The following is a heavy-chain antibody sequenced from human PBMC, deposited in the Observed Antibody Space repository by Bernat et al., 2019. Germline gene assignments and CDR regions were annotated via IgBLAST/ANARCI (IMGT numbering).Heavy chain of an antibody. J-gene: IGHJ4*02. D-gene: IGHD4-17*01. CDR2: IKSKTDGGTT. CDR3: TTYGDYALDY. CDR1: GFTFSSYG. V-gene: IGHV3-15*07. Sequence: EVQLVESGGGVVQPGRSLRLSCTASGFTFSSYGMNWVRQAPGKGLEWVGRIKSKTDGGTTDYAAPVKGRFTISRDDSKNTLYLQMNSLKTEDTAVYYCTTYGDYALDYWGQGTLVTVSS.